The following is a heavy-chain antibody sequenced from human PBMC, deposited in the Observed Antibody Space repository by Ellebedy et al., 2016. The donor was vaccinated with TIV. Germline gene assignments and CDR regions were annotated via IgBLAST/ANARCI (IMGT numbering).Heavy chain of an antibody. CDR2: INPSGGST. Sequence: ASVKVSCKASGYTFTSYYMHWVRQAPGQGLEWMGIINPSGGSTSYAQKFQGRVTMTRDTSTSTVYMELSRLRSDDTAVYYCARSVDFWSGYLTNTYGMDVWGQGTTVTVSS. D-gene: IGHD3-3*01. CDR3: ARSVDFWSGYLTNTYGMDV. J-gene: IGHJ6*02. CDR1: GYTFTSYY. V-gene: IGHV1-46*01.